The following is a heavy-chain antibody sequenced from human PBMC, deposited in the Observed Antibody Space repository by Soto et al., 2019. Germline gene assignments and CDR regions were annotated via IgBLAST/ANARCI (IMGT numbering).Heavy chain of an antibody. J-gene: IGHJ4*02. D-gene: IGHD1-1*01. Sequence: LSLTCTVSGGSMKSFFWSWIRQSPGKGLEWIGYIPYNGGPTYTPSLKSRVTIAIDTSRNQFSLRLTSVTTADTAVYYCAASQMGLISVLGTWGQGIQVTVSS. CDR2: IPYNGGP. V-gene: IGHV4-59*01. CDR3: AASQMGLISVLGT. CDR1: GGSMKSFF.